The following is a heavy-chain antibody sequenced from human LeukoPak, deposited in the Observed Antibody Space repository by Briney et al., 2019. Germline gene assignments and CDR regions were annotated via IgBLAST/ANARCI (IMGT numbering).Heavy chain of an antibody. J-gene: IGHJ4*02. CDR2: INPSGGST. CDR1: GYTFSSYY. Sequence: ASVKVSCKASGYTFSSYYTHWVRQAPGQGLEWMGIINPSGGSTSYAQKLQGRVTMTTDTSTSTAYMELRSLRSDDTAVYYCARDRTRPPYYYDSSGYYPIDYWGQGTLVTVSS. CDR3: ARDRTRPPYYYDSSGYYPIDY. V-gene: IGHV1-46*01. D-gene: IGHD3-22*01.